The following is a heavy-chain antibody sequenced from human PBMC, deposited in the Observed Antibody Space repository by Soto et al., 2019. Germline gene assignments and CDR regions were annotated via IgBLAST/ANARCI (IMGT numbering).Heavy chain of an antibody. J-gene: IGHJ4*02. D-gene: IGHD3-22*01. CDR3: ARDYYDSSGYYPSPFDY. V-gene: IGHV1-18*01. Sequence: ASVKVSRKASGYTFTSYGISWVRQAPGQGLEWMGWISAYNGNTNYAQKLQGRVTMTTDTSTSTAYMELRSLRSDDTAVYYCARDYYDSSGYYPSPFDYWGQGTLVTVSS. CDR1: GYTFTSYG. CDR2: ISAYNGNT.